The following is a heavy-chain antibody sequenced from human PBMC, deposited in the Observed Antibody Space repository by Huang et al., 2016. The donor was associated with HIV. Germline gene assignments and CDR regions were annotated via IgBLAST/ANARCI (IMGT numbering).Heavy chain of an antibody. D-gene: IGHD6-19*01. CDR3: ARDSQQWLVEDY. CDR2: MDSEGSST. Sequence: DVQLVESGGGLVQPGGSLRLSCAASGFTLRSYWMHWVRQAPGKGVVGVSRMDSEGSSTSYADSVKGRFTISRDNAKNTLYLQMNSLRAEDTAVYYCARDSQQWLVEDYWGQGTLVTVSS. J-gene: IGHJ4*02. V-gene: IGHV3-74*01. CDR1: GFTLRSYW.